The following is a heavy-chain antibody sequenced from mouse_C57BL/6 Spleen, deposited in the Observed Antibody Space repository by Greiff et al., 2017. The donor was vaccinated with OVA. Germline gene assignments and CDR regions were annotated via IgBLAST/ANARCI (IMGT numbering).Heavy chain of an antibody. CDR3: TGGTYYSNYYFDY. CDR2: IRLKSDNYAT. Sequence: EVKVEESGGGLVQPGGSMKLSCVASGFTFSNYWMNWVRQSPEKGLEWVAQIRLKSDNYATHYAESVKGRFTISRDDSKSSVYLQMNNLRAEDTGIYYCTGGTYYSNYYFDYWGQGTTLTVSS. J-gene: IGHJ2*01. V-gene: IGHV6-3*01. D-gene: IGHD2-5*01. CDR1: GFTFSNYW.